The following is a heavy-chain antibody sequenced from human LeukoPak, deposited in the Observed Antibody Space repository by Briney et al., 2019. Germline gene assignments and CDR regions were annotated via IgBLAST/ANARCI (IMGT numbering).Heavy chain of an antibody. Sequence: GASVKVSCKASGYSFSNYGISWVRQAPGQGLECMGWISAYNGNTNYAQKLRGRVTMTTDTSTSTAYMELRSLRSDDTAVYYCAQTITTVGYMDVWGKGTTVTVSS. J-gene: IGHJ6*03. CDR3: AQTITTVGYMDV. D-gene: IGHD1-14*01. CDR1: GYSFSNYG. V-gene: IGHV1-18*04. CDR2: ISAYNGNT.